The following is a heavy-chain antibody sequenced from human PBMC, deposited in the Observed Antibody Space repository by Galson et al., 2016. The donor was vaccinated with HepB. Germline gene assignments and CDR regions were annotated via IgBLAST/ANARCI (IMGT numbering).Heavy chain of an antibody. CDR1: GFTFSRYD. CDR3: ARAPPGTGGYPYFYGMDV. Sequence: SLRLSCAASGFTFSRYDMHWVRQVRGKGLEWVSGIGPAGAPYYADSVKGRFRISRENVKNSYYLQMNSLRAGDTAVYYCARAPPGTGGYPYFYGMDVWGQGTTVTVSS. J-gene: IGHJ6*02. D-gene: IGHD3-16*01. V-gene: IGHV3-13*05. CDR2: IGPAGAP.